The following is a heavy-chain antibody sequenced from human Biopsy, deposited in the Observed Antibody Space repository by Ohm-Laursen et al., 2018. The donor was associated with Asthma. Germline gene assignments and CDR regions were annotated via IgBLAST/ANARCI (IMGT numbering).Heavy chain of an antibody. D-gene: IGHD3-22*01. J-gene: IGHJ4*02. CDR3: AKVRSDWVITESFDY. Sequence: SLRLSCAASGFKFDEYTMHWVRQAPGKGLEWVSGIRWNSATIGYAGSVEGRFTISRDNAKNSVFLHMDSPRPEDTAFYYCAKVRSDWVITESFDYWGQGVLVTVSS. V-gene: IGHV3-9*01. CDR1: GFKFDEYT. CDR2: IRWNSATI.